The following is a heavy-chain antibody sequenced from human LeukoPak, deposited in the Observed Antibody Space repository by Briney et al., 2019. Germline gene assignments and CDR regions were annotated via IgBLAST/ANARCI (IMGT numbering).Heavy chain of an antibody. Sequence: SETLSLTCTVSGGSISSYYWSWIRQPPGKGLEWIGYIYYSGSTNYNPSLQSRVTISVDTSKNLFSLKLSSVTAADTAVYYCARVGDIVVVPAAMDAFDIWGQGTMVTVSS. CDR3: ARVGDIVVVPAAMDAFDI. CDR1: GGSISSYY. D-gene: IGHD2-2*01. CDR2: IYYSGST. V-gene: IGHV4-59*01. J-gene: IGHJ3*02.